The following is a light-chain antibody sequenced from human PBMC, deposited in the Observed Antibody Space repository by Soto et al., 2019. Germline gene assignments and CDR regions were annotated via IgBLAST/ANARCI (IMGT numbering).Light chain of an antibody. Sequence: QSALTQAGSVSGAPGQSVRISCTGSSSYVCNYNLVSWYQRHPVKAPKLVIYEDTNWPSGVSNRFSGSKSGNTAYLTISGLQAEDEADYYCWSYAVGRTYVFGTGTKVTVL. CDR1: SSYVCNYNL. V-gene: IGLV2-23*01. CDR3: WSYAVGRTYV. CDR2: EDT. J-gene: IGLJ1*01.